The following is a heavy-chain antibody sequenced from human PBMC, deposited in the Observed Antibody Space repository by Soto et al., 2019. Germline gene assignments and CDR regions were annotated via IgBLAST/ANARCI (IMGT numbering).Heavy chain of an antibody. V-gene: IGHV1-8*01. J-gene: IGHJ6*02. CDR2: MNPNSGNT. Sequence: GASVKVSCKASGYTFTSYDINWVRQATGQGLEWMGWMNPNSGNTGYAQKFQGRVTMTRNTSISTAYMELSSLRSEDTAVYYCARGRGVYYYYGMDVWGQGTTVTVSS. D-gene: IGHD3-10*01. CDR1: GYTFTSYD. CDR3: ARGRGVYYYYGMDV.